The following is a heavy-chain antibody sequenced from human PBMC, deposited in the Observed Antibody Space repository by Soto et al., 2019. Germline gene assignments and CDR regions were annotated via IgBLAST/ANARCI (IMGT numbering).Heavy chain of an antibody. CDR3: ARERDESIAVAGTDYYYYGMDV. CDR2: INAGNGNT. Sequence: ASVKVSCKASGYTFTSYAMHWVRQAPGQRLEWMGWINAGNGNTKYSQKFQGRVTITRDTSASTAYMELSSLRSEDTAVYYCARERDESIAVAGTDYYYYGMDVWGQGTTVAVSS. CDR1: GYTFTSYA. V-gene: IGHV1-3*01. D-gene: IGHD6-19*01. J-gene: IGHJ6*02.